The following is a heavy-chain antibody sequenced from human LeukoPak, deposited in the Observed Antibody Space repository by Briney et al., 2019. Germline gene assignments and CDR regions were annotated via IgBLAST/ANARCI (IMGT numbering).Heavy chain of an antibody. V-gene: IGHV1-69*04. CDR3: ARYYGDSYYYYYGMDV. CDR2: IIPILGIA. Sequence: SVTVSCKASGGTFSSYAISWVRQAPGQGLEWMGRIIPILGIANYAQKFQGRVTITADKSTSTAYMGLSSLRSEDTAVYYWARYYGDSYYYYYGMDVWGQGTTVTVSS. CDR1: GGTFSSYA. D-gene: IGHD4-17*01. J-gene: IGHJ6*02.